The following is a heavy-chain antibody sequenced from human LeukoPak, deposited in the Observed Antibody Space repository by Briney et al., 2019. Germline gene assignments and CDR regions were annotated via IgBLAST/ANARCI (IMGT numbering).Heavy chain of an antibody. CDR1: GYTFTSYD. Sequence: GASVKVSCKASGYTFTSYDINWVRQATGQGLEWMGWMNPNSGNTGYAQKFQGRVTMTEDTSTDTAYMELSSLRSEDTAVYYCATDPIVYYDSSGYYGVDYWGQGTLVTVSS. CDR3: ATDPIVYYDSSGYYGVDY. V-gene: IGHV1-8*01. J-gene: IGHJ4*02. CDR2: MNPNSGNT. D-gene: IGHD3-22*01.